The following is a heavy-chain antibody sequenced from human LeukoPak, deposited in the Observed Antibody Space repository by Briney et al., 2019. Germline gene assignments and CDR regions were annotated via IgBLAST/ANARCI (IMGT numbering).Heavy chain of an antibody. CDR2: ITSSSSYI. V-gene: IGHV3-21*01. CDR3: ARSEWVGITTSWFDS. CDR1: GFTFSSYS. D-gene: IGHD3-22*01. J-gene: IGHJ5*01. Sequence: GGSLRLSCAASGFTFSSYSMNWVRQAPGKGLEWVSSITSSSSYIYYADSLKGRFTISRDNARNSLYLQMNSLRAEDTAVYYCARSEWVGITTSWFDSWGQGTLVTVSS.